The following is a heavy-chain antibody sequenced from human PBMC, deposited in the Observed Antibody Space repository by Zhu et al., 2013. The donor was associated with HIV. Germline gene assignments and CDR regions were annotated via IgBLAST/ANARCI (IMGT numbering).Heavy chain of an antibody. CDR3: AADPSLYSSSWYGWFDP. V-gene: IGHV1-58*01. D-gene: IGHD6-13*01. CDR1: GFTFTSSA. Sequence: QMQLVQSGPEVKKPGTSVKVSCKASGFTFTSSAVQWVRQARGQRLEWIGWIVVGSGNTNYAQKFQERVTITRDMSTSTAYMELSSLRSEDTAVYYCAADPSLYSSSWYGWFDPGAREPWSPSPQ. CDR2: IVVGSGNT. J-gene: IGHJ5*02.